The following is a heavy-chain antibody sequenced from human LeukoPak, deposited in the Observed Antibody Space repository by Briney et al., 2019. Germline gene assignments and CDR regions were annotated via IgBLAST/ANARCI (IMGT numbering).Heavy chain of an antibody. CDR2: IYYSGST. CDR1: GGSISSSSYY. D-gene: IGHD3-22*01. J-gene: IGHJ4*02. V-gene: IGHV4-39*07. CDR3: ARPSGGYRPFDY. Sequence: KPSETLSLTCTVSGGSISSSSYYWGWIRQPPGKGLEWIGSIYYSGSTYYNPSLKSRVTISVDTSKNQFSLKLSSVTAADTAMYYCARPSGGYRPFDYWGQGTLVTVSS.